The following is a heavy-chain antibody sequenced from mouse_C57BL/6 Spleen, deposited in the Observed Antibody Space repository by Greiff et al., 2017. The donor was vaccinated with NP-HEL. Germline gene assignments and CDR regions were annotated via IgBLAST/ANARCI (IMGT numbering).Heavy chain of an antibody. V-gene: IGHV3-6*01. CDR2: ISYDGSN. CDR1: GYSITSGSY. Sequence: EVKLMESGPGLVKPSQSLSLTCSVTGYSITSGSYWNWIRQFPGNKLEWMGYISYDGSNNYNQYLKNRISITRDTSKHQFFLKLNTVTTGDTAAYYCARDRNWYFDVWGTWTTVTFSS. CDR3: ARDRNWYFDV. J-gene: IGHJ1*03.